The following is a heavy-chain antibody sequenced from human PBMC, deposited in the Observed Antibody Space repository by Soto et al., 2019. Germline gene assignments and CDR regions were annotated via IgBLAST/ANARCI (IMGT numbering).Heavy chain of an antibody. V-gene: IGHV4-30-4*01. D-gene: IGHD3-22*01. Sequence: PSETLSLTCTVSGGSISSGDYYWSWIRQPPGKGLEWIGYIYYSGSTYYNPSLKSRVTISVDTSKNQFSLKLSSVTAADTAVYYCARVLHYYDSSGYFNWFDPWGQGTLVTVSS. CDR1: GGSISSGDYY. J-gene: IGHJ5*02. CDR3: ARVLHYYDSSGYFNWFDP. CDR2: IYYSGST.